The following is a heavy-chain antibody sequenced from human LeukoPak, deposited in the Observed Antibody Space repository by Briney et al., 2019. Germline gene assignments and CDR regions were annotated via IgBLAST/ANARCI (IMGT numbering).Heavy chain of an antibody. Sequence: ASVKVSCKASGYTFTGYYMHWVQQAPGQGLEWMGWINPNSGGTNYAQKFQGRVTMTRDTSISTAYMELSRLRSDDTAVYYCARGPYIVVVPAASYWFDPWGQGTLVTVSS. J-gene: IGHJ5*02. D-gene: IGHD2-2*01. CDR1: GYTFTGYY. V-gene: IGHV1-2*02. CDR2: INPNSGGT. CDR3: ARGPYIVVVPAASYWFDP.